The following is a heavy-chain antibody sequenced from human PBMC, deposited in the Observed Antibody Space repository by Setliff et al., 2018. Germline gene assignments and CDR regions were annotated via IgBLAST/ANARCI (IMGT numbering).Heavy chain of an antibody. D-gene: IGHD3-10*01. Sequence: GGSLRLSCATSGFTFNHFAMAWVRQAPGKGLEWVSIISGDSSFTNYADSVRGRATIFRDSSGNNVYLHMNSLTAADTAVYYCARLPPLYGGNSGRIDYWGQGTLVTVSS. J-gene: IGHJ4*02. CDR3: ARLPPLYGGNSGRIDY. CDR2: ISGDSSFT. CDR1: GFTFNHFA. V-gene: IGHV3-23*01.